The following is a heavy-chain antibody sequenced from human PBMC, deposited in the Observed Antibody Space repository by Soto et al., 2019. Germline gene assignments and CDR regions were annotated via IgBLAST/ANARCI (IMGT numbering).Heavy chain of an antibody. CDR2: ISGSGGST. J-gene: IGHJ4*02. CDR1: GFTFSSYA. D-gene: IGHD3-16*02. V-gene: IGHV3-23*01. Sequence: GGSLRLSCAASGFTFSSYAMSWVRQAPGKGLEWVSAISGSGGSTYYADSVKGRFTISRDNSKNTLYLQMNSLRAEDTAVYYCAKFQGYRFGGVIAPYYFDYWGQGTLVTVSS. CDR3: AKFQGYRFGGVIAPYYFDY.